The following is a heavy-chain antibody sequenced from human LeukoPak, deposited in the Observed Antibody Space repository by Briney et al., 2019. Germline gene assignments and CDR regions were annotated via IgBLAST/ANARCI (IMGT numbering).Heavy chain of an antibody. CDR3: ARGYCGGDCYPYFDY. CDR2: IKANSGGT. V-gene: IGHV1-2*02. Sequence: ASVKVSCKASGYSFTGYYMHWVRQAPGQGLEWMGWIKANSGGTNYAQKFQGRVTMTRDTSISTAYMELSRLRSDDTAMYYCARGYCGGDCYPYFDYWGQGTLVTVSS. J-gene: IGHJ4*02. D-gene: IGHD2-21*02. CDR1: GYSFTGYY.